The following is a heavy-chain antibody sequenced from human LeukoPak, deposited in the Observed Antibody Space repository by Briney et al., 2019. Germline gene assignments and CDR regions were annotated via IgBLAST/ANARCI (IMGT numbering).Heavy chain of an antibody. V-gene: IGHV1-69*13. D-gene: IGHD5-12*01. Sequence: SVKVSCKASGGTFSSYAISWVRQAPGQGLEWMGGIIPIFGTANYAQKFQGRVTITADESTSTAYMELSSLRSEDTAVYYCARHSGYDYYYYYGMDVWGQGTTATVSS. CDR2: IIPIFGTA. J-gene: IGHJ6*02. CDR1: GGTFSSYA. CDR3: ARHSGYDYYYYYGMDV.